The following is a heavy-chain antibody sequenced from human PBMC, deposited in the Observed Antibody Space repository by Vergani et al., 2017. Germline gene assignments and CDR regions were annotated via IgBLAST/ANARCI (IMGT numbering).Heavy chain of an antibody. CDR2: ISGHGDRT. V-gene: IGHV3-23*01. Sequence: EVHLLESGGGQVEAGGSLRLSCVASGFTFSNSAMSWVRQTSGKGLEWVSAISGHGDRTYYADSVKGRFTSSRDNSKNTVYLQMNSLKAEDRATYYCAREERSNTSPCVGDWGQGTLVTV. J-gene: IGHJ4*02. CDR3: AREERSNTSPCVGD. D-gene: IGHD2/OR15-2a*01. CDR1: GFTFSNSA.